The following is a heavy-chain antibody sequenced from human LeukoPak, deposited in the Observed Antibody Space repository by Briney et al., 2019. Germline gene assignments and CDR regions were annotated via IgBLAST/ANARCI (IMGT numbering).Heavy chain of an antibody. V-gene: IGHV3-48*03. J-gene: IGHJ5*02. CDR2: ISSSGSTI. CDR1: GFTFSSYE. Sequence: PGGSLRLSCAASGFTFSSYEMNWVRQAPGKGLEWVSYISSSGSTIYYADSVKGRFTISRDNAKNSLYLQMNSLRAEDTALYYCARDRLISYYYDSSGTPLDPWGQGTLVTVSS. CDR3: ARDRLISYYYDSSGTPLDP. D-gene: IGHD3-22*01.